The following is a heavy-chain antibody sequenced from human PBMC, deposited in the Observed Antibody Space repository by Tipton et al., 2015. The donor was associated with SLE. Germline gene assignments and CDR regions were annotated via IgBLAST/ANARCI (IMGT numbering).Heavy chain of an antibody. J-gene: IGHJ3*01. D-gene: IGHD3-22*01. CDR2: FSYSGSP. V-gene: IGHV4-61*01. CDR3: ARVFWRYDSGGPLGGFDL. Sequence: TLSLTCTVSGGSVSSGSYYWAWIRQPPGKGPEWIGYFSYSGSPNYNPSLKSRVTISVDTSKNQFSLRLRSVTAADTALYYCARVFWRYDSGGPLGGFDLWGQGAMVTVSS. CDR1: GGSVSSGSYY.